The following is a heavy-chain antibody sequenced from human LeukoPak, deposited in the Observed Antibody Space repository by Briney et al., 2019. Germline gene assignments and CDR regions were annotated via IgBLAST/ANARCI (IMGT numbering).Heavy chain of an antibody. V-gene: IGHV4-34*01. J-gene: IGHJ3*02. CDR3: ARGRWVVVVPAAITSRAFDI. CDR2: INHSGST. D-gene: IGHD2-2*02. CDR1: GGSFSGYY. Sequence: PSETLSLTCAVYGGSFSGYYWSWIRQPPGKGLEWIGEINHSGSTNYNPSLKSRVTISVDTSKNQFSLKLSSVTAADTAVYYCARGRWVVVVPAAITSRAFDIWGQGTMVTVSS.